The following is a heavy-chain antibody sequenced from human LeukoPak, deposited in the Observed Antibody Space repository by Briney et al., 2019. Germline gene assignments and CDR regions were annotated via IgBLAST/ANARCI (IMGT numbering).Heavy chain of an antibody. CDR3: ARDSVLRHYYDSSGYFYYYYYMDV. D-gene: IGHD3-22*01. CDR1: GGSISSYY. J-gene: IGHJ6*03. Sequence: SETLSLTCTVSGGSISSYYWSWIRQPAGKGLEWIGRIYTSGSTNYNPSLKSRVTMSVDTSKNQFSLKLSSVTAADTAVYYCARDSVLRHYYDSSGYFYYYYYMDVWGKGTTVTVSS. CDR2: IYTSGST. V-gene: IGHV4-4*07.